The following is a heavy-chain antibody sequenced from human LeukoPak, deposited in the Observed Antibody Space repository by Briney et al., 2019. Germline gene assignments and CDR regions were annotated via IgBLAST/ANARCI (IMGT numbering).Heavy chain of an antibody. CDR1: GGSFSGYY. J-gene: IGHJ4*02. CDR3: TRVSSSWYVDPGKYYFDY. CDR2: INHSGST. Sequence: SETLSLTCAVYGGSFSGYYWSWIRQPPGKGLEWIGEINHSGSTNYNPSLKSRVTISVDTSKNQFSLKLSSVTAADTAVYYCTRVSSSWYVDPGKYYFDYWGQGTLVTVSS. D-gene: IGHD6-13*01. V-gene: IGHV4-34*01.